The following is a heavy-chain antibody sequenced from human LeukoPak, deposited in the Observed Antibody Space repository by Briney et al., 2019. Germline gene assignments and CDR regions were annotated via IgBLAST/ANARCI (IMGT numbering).Heavy chain of an antibody. D-gene: IGHD6-19*01. CDR3: AKWRGEGIAVSPGTDY. Sequence: GGSLRLSCAASGFSFSSYGMHWVRQAPGKGLKWVAFIGYGGRNKYYADSVRGRFTISRDNSNNTRYLQIISLRSEDTGVYYCAKWRGEGIAVSPGTDYWGQGTLVTVSS. V-gene: IGHV3-30*02. CDR1: GFSFSSYG. CDR2: IGYGGRNK. J-gene: IGHJ4*02.